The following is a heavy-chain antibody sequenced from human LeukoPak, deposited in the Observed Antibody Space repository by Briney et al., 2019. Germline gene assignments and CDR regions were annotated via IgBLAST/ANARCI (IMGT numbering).Heavy chain of an antibody. Sequence: SETLSLTCTVSGGSISSYYWSWIRQPAGKGLEWIGRIYTSGSTNYNPSLKSRVTISVDTSKNQFSLKLSSVTAADTAVYYCAKLTIFPWFDPWGQGTLVTVSS. CDR1: GGSISSYY. CDR3: AKLTIFPWFDP. D-gene: IGHD3-3*01. V-gene: IGHV4-4*07. CDR2: IYTSGST. J-gene: IGHJ5*02.